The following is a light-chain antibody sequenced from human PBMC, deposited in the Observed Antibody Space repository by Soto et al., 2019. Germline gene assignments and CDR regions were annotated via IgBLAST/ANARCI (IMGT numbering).Light chain of an antibody. CDR2: ATS. CDR1: QSISTY. Sequence: DIQITQSPSSLSASVVDRVTITCRASQSISTYLNWYQQKPGKAPNLLIYATSSLQSGVPSRFSGSGSGTDFALTISSLQPEDFATYYCQQSYDMPWTFGQGTKVDIK. V-gene: IGKV1-39*01. J-gene: IGKJ1*01. CDR3: QQSYDMPWT.